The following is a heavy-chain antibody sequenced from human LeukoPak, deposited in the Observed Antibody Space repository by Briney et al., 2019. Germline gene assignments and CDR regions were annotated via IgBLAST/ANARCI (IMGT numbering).Heavy chain of an antibody. D-gene: IGHD2-15*01. CDR2: ISAYSGNA. V-gene: IGHV1-18*01. J-gene: IGHJ3*02. CDR3: AKCSGGSCQLGAFDI. Sequence: GASVKVSCKASGYTFIAYGISWVRQAPGQGLEWMGWISAYSGNANYAQKVQGRVTVTTDTSTSTAYMELRSLRSDDTAVYYCAKCSGGSCQLGAFDIWGQGTMVTVSS. CDR1: GYTFIAYG.